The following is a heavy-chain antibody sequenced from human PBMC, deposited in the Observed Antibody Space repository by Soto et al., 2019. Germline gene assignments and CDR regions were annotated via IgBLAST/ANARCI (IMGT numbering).Heavy chain of an antibody. CDR1: GFSLSSTRMA. J-gene: IGHJ4*02. CDR2: IYWDDDK. Sequence: QITLKESGPTLVKPTQPLTLTCTFSGFSLSSTRMAVGWIRQPPGKALEWLALIYWDDDKRYSPFLKSRLTITKDTSKNQVVLTMSNMDPVDTARYYCAHIVVAGLGYYLDYWGQGTLVTVSS. CDR3: AHIVVAGLGYYLDY. D-gene: IGHD6-19*01. V-gene: IGHV2-5*02.